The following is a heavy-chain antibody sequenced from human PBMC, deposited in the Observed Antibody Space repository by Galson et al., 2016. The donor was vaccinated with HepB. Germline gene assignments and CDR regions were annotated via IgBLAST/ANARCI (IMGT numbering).Heavy chain of an antibody. CDR2: IIPSLGLT. J-gene: IGHJ4*02. V-gene: IGHV1-69*02. D-gene: IGHD1-26*01. CDR1: GGTFSSYS. CDR3: ARQSSGSLPLDY. Sequence: SVKVSCKASGGTFSSYSISWVRQAPGQGLEWMGRIIPSLGLTNYAQKIQGRVTITADYMELSSLRSEDTALYHCARQSSGSLPLDYWDQGTLVTVSS.